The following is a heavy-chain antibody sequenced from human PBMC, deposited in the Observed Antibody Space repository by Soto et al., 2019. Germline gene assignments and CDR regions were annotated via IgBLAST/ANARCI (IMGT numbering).Heavy chain of an antibody. J-gene: IGHJ6*02. V-gene: IGHV1-69*13. Sequence: SVKVSCKASGGTFSSYAISWVRQAPGQGLEWMGGIIPIFGTANYAQKFQGRVTITADESTSTAYMELNSLRAEDTAEYYCAKDLKWITVVRGVTRSYGMDVWGQGTTVTVSS. CDR3: AKDLKWITVVRGVTRSYGMDV. D-gene: IGHD3-10*01. CDR2: IIPIFGTA. CDR1: GGTFSSYA.